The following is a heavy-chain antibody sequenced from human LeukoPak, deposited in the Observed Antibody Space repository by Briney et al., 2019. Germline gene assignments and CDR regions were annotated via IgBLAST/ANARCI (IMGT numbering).Heavy chain of an antibody. V-gene: IGHV3-23*01. CDR2: ITGSGGST. CDR1: GFTFSSYA. D-gene: IGHD3-22*01. CDR3: AKGALTVGFYYDSSGALFDY. Sequence: GGSLRLSCAASGFTFSSYAMSWVRQAPGKGLEWVSAITGSGGSTYYADSVKGRFTISRDNSKNTLYLQMNSLRAEDTAVYYCAKGALTVGFYYDSSGALFDYWGQGTLVTVSS. J-gene: IGHJ4*02.